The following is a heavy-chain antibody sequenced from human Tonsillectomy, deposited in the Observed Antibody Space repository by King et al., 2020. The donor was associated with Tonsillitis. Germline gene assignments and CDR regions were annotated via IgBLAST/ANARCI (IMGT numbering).Heavy chain of an antibody. Sequence: VQRVEAGGGLVQPGGALRLSCAASGFTFSSYAMGWVLQAPGKGLEWDSAISGSVGSTYYADSVKGRFTISRDNSKNSLYLQMNSLRAEDTAVYYCAKALGAVATTVNYWGQGTLVTVSS. CDR1: GFTFSSYA. V-gene: IGHV3-23*04. J-gene: IGHJ4*02. CDR3: AKALGAVATTVNY. CDR2: ISGSVGST. D-gene: IGHD6-19*01.